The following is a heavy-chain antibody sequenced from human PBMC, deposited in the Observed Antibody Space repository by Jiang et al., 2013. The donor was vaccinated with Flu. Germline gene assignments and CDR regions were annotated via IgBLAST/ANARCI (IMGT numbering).Heavy chain of an antibody. Sequence: LLKPSETLSLTCGVYGESFSVYRESFSAYYWSWIRQPPGKGLEWIGEINHSGSTNYNPSLKSRVTISVDTSKNQFSLKLSSVTAADTAVYYCARGSARGDYWGQGTLVTVSS. CDR1: GESFSVYRESFSAYY. J-gene: IGHJ4*02. CDR3: ARGSARGDY. V-gene: IGHV4-34*01. CDR2: INHSGST.